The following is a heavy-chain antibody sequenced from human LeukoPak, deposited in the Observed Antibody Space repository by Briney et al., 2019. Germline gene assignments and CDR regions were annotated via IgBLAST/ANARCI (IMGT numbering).Heavy chain of an antibody. CDR2: ISWSSGNI. CDR3: ARDAWRRAFNYGMDV. V-gene: IGHV3-9*01. CDR1: GFTFDDYA. D-gene: IGHD5-12*01. Sequence: GGSLRLSCAASGFTFDDYAMHWVRQAPGKGLEWVAGISWSSGNIGYADSVRGRFTISRDNAENSLHLQMNSLRTEDTALYFCARDAWRRAFNYGMDVWGQGTTVAVSS. J-gene: IGHJ6*02.